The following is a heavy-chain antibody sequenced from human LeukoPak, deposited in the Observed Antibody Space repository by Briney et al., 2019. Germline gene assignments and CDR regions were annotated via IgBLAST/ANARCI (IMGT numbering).Heavy chain of an antibody. CDR1: GYTFTSFA. Sequence: ASVKVSCKASGYTFTSFAISWVRQAPGQGLEWMGWINTNTGNPTYARGFTGRFVFSLDTSVSTAYLQISSLKAEDTAVYYCARVQGYCSVASCFPHYWGQGTLVTVSS. CDR3: ARVQGYCSVASCFPHY. D-gene: IGHD2-15*01. J-gene: IGHJ4*02. V-gene: IGHV7-4-1*02. CDR2: INTNTGNP.